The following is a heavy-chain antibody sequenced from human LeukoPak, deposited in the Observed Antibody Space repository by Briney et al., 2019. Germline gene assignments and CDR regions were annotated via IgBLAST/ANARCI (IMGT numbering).Heavy chain of an antibody. CDR2: SYDGTNK. CDR3: ARSPTYYYMDV. CDR1: GFTFTNYV. Sequence: GGSLRLSCAASGFTFTNYVIHWVRQPPGKGLEWLAVSYDGTNKYYADSVKGQFTISRDHSKSTVDLQMDSLGGADSAVYYCARSPTYYYMDVWGKGTTVTVSS. J-gene: IGHJ6*03. V-gene: IGHV3-30-3*01.